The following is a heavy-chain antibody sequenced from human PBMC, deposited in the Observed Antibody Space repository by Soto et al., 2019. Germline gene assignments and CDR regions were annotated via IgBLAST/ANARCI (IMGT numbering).Heavy chain of an antibody. J-gene: IGHJ6*02. CDR2: IKSKTDGGTT. CDR1: GFTFSNAW. Sequence: EVQLVESGGGLVKPGWSLRLSCEVSGFTFSNAWMNWVRQAPGKGLEWGGRIKSKTDGGTTDYAAPVKGRFTISRDDAKNTLYLQMNSLKREDTAVYFCATEHELNVRVTDPYYYYGMDVWGQGTTVTVSS. CDR3: ATEHELNVRVTDPYYYYGMDV. V-gene: IGHV3-15*01. D-gene: IGHD2-21*02.